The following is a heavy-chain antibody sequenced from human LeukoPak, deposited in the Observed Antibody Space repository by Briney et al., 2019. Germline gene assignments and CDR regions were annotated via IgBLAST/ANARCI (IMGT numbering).Heavy chain of an antibody. J-gene: IGHJ6*03. V-gene: IGHV1-2*02. CDR1: GYTFSGFY. D-gene: IGHD1-7*01. Sequence: ASVKVSCKASGYTFSGFYIHWVRQAPGQGLEWMGWINPNSGVTNYAQKFQGRVTMTRDTSISTAYMELSRLRSDDTAVYYCARSEAAGTRTLKKYYYYYMDVWGKGTTVTVSS. CDR3: ARSEAAGTRTLKKYYYYYMDV. CDR2: INPNSGVT.